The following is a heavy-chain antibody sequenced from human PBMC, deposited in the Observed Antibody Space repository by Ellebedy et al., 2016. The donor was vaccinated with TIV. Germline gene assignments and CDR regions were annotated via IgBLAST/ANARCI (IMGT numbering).Heavy chain of an antibody. CDR2: IRTKRFAETT. Sequence: GESLKISXTASGFSFGDYAMSWFRQAPGKGLEWIGFIRTKRFAETTEYAASVIGRFTISRDDSTNIAYLQMNSLKTEDTAVYFCARRSGPTRRFDYWGQGTLVTVSS. V-gene: IGHV3-49*03. CDR3: ARRSGPTRRFDY. D-gene: IGHD3-10*01. CDR1: GFSFGDYA. J-gene: IGHJ4*02.